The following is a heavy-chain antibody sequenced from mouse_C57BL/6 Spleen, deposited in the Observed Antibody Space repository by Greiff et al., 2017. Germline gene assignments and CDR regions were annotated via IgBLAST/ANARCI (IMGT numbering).Heavy chain of an antibody. Sequence: QVQLQQPGAELVRPGSSVTLSCKASGYTFTSYWMHWVKQRPIQGLEWIGNIDPSDSETHYNQKFKDKAKLTVDKSSSTAYMQLSSLTSEDSAVYYCARRPYDYDSDWYFDVWGTGTTVTVSS. V-gene: IGHV1-52*01. CDR1: GYTFTSYW. CDR3: ARRPYDYDSDWYFDV. J-gene: IGHJ1*03. D-gene: IGHD2-4*01. CDR2: IDPSDSET.